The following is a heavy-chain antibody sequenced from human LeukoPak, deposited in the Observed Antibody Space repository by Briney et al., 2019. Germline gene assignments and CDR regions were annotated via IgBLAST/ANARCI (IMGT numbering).Heavy chain of an antibody. V-gene: IGHV4-39*01. D-gene: IGHD2-21*01. CDR1: GGSISSSSYY. CDR3: ASLSVVVIAPEGFDY. CDR2: IYYSGST. Sequence: SETLSLTCTVSGGSISSSSYYWGWIRQPPGKGLEWIGSIYYSGSTYYNPSLKSRVTISVDTSKNQFSLKLSPVTAADTAVYYCASLSVVVIAPEGFDYWGQGTLVTVSS. J-gene: IGHJ4*02.